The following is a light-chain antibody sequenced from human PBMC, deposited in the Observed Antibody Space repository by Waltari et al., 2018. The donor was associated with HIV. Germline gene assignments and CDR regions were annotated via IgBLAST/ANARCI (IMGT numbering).Light chain of an antibody. CDR1: NSNAGSKP. Sequence: QSVLTQPPSASGTLGQRITISCPGSNSNAGSKPVDWFQQVPGTAPKLLIYRDYQRRSGIPDRFSGSKSGASASLTISGLRSEDEADYYCVAWDDSLSGYVFGTGTKVSVL. CDR2: RDY. J-gene: IGLJ1*01. V-gene: IGLV1-47*01. CDR3: VAWDDSLSGYV.